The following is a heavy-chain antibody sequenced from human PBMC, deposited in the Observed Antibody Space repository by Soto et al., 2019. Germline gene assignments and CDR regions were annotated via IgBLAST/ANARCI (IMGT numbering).Heavy chain of an antibody. CDR3: ARDKPKHRSNYGMDV. V-gene: IGHV3-13*01. CDR2: IGTAGDT. CDR1: GFTFSSYD. J-gene: IGHJ6*02. Sequence: GGSLRLSCAASGFTFSSYDMHWVRQATGKGLEWVSAIGTAGDTYYPGSVKGRFTISRENAKNSLYLQMNSLRAEDTAVYYCARDKPKHRSNYGMDVWGQGTTVTVSS.